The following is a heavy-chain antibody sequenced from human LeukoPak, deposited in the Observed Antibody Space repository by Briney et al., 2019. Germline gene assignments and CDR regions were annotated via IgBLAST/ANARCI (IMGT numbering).Heavy chain of an antibody. CDR2: ICYSGST. V-gene: IGHV4-31*03. Sequence: SQTLSLTCTVSGGSISSGGYYWSWIPQHPGKGLEWIGYICYSGSTYYNPSLKSRVTISVDTSKNQFSLKLSSVTAADTAVDYCARSSLLWFGDNNWFDPWGQGTLVTVSS. CDR1: GGSISSGGYY. CDR3: ARSSLLWFGDNNWFDP. D-gene: IGHD3-10*01. J-gene: IGHJ5*02.